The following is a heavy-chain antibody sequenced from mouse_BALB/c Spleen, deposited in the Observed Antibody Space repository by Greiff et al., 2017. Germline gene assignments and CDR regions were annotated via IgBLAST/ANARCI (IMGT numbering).Heavy chain of an antibody. CDR2: IDPANGNT. CDR3: ARDPLLAAVYFDY. D-gene: IGHD2-10*01. CDR1: GFNIKDTY. J-gene: IGHJ2*01. V-gene: IGHV14-3*02. Sequence: EVQLQQSGAELVKPGASVKLSCTASGFNIKDTYMHWVKQRPEQGLEWIGRIDPANGNTKYDPKFQGKATLTADTSSNTAYLQLSSLTSEDTAVYYCARDPLLAAVYFDYWGQGTTLTVSS.